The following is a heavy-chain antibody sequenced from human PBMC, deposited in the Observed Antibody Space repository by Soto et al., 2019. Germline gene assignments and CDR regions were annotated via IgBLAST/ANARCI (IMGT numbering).Heavy chain of an antibody. V-gene: IGHV3-23*01. D-gene: IGHD3-10*01. J-gene: IGHJ5*02. Sequence: EVQLLESGGGLVQPGGSLRLSCAASGFTFSSYAMSWVRQAPGKGLEWVSAISGSGGSTYYADSVKGRFTISRDNSKNTLYLQMNSLRAEDTAVYYCAKGRDYGSGSYYWFDPWGQGTLVTVSS. CDR1: GFTFSSYA. CDR3: AKGRDYGSGSYYWFDP. CDR2: ISGSGGST.